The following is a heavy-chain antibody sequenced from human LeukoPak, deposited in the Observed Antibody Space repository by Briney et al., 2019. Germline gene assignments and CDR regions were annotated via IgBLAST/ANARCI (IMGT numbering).Heavy chain of an antibody. CDR3: ARNIADSLSSGLSYYGMDV. J-gene: IGHJ6*02. CDR2: ISAYNGNT. V-gene: IGHV1-18*01. CDR1: GYTFTSYG. Sequence: ASVKVSCKASGYTFTSYGISWVRQAPGQGLEWMGWISAYNGNTIYAQKLQGRVTMTTDTSTSTAYMELRSLRSDDPAVYYCARNIADSLSSGLSYYGMDVWGQGTTVTVSS. D-gene: IGHD6-13*01.